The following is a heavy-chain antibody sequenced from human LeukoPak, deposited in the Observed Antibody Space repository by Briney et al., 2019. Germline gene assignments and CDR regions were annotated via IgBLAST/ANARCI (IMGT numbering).Heavy chain of an antibody. J-gene: IGHJ4*02. CDR3: ARADTGCPFDY. V-gene: IGHV1-69*05. CDR1: GCTFTSYA. Sequence: ASVTVSCKASGCTFTSYAINWVRQATGQGLEWMGGIIPNIGTANYAQKFQGRVTITTDKSTSTGYMELRRLRSEHTAVYFCARADTGCPFDYWGEGALVTVSS. D-gene: IGHD2-8*01. CDR2: IIPNIGTA.